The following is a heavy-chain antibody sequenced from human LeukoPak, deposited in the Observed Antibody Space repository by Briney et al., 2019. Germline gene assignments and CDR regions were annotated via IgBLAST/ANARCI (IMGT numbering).Heavy chain of an antibody. Sequence: ASVKVSCTVSEYALTDFAIHWVRQAPGKGLEWMGGFDPEDGETIHAQKFQGRVIMTEDTSADTAHMELSSLRSEDTAVYYCATRGTAVNFDYWGQGTLVTVSS. CDR1: EYALTDFA. CDR3: ATRGTAVNFDY. V-gene: IGHV1-24*01. CDR2: FDPEDGET. J-gene: IGHJ4*02. D-gene: IGHD2-2*01.